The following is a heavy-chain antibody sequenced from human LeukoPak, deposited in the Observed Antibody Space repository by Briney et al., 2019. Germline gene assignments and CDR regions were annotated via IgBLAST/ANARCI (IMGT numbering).Heavy chain of an antibody. D-gene: IGHD3-10*01. Sequence: ASVKVSCKTSGYTFTDYYIHYVRQAPGQGLEWMGWINPNSGATNYAQKFQGRVTVTRDTSINTAYMELSRLRSDDTAVYYCAREPPRGRGSYYFDYWGQGTLVTVSS. CDR3: AREPPRGRGSYYFDY. J-gene: IGHJ4*02. V-gene: IGHV1-2*02. CDR2: INPNSGAT. CDR1: GYTFTDYY.